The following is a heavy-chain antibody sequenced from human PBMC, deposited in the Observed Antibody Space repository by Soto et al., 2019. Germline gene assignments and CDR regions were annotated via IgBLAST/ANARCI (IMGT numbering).Heavy chain of an antibody. J-gene: IGHJ6*02. CDR1: GFTFSSYG. D-gene: IGHD1-26*01. V-gene: IGHV3-30*18. Sequence: GSLRISCAASGFTFSSYGMHWVRQAPGKGLEWVAVISYDGSNKYYADSVKGRFTISRDNSKNTLYLQMNCLIAEDTAVYYWAKDHLVGYSYYYYGMNVWAQGTTGTVSS. CDR3: AKDHLVGYSYYYYGMNV. CDR2: ISYDGSNK.